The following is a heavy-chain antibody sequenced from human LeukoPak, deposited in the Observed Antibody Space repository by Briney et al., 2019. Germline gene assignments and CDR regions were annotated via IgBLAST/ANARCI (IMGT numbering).Heavy chain of an antibody. CDR3: AREAYYYDSSGYYYVGVRWFDP. J-gene: IGHJ5*02. CDR2: INTNTGNP. D-gene: IGHD3-22*01. CDR1: GYTFTSYA. Sequence: ASVKVSCKASGYTFTSYAMNWVRQAPGQGLEWMGWINTNTGNPTYAQGFTGRFVFSLDTSVSTAYLQISSLKAEDTAVYYCAREAYYYDSSGYYYVGVRWFDPWGQGTLVTVSS. V-gene: IGHV7-4-1*02.